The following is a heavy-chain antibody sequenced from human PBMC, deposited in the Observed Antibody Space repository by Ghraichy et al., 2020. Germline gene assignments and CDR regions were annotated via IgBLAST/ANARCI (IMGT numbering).Heavy chain of an antibody. Sequence: SCKGSGYSFSNYWIAWVRQMPGKGLEWMGIIYPTDSDTTYSPSFQGQVTISVDKSISTAYLQWSSLKAPDTAMYYCAVGSSGFLYFDYWGQGTLVTVSS. CDR2: IYPTDSDT. CDR3: AVGSSGFLYFDY. D-gene: IGHD6-6*01. J-gene: IGHJ4*02. CDR1: GYSFSNYW. V-gene: IGHV5-51*01.